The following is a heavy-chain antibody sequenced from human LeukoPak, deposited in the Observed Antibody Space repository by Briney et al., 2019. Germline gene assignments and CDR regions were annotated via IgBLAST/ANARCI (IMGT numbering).Heavy chain of an antibody. V-gene: IGHV3-21*01. Sequence: GGSLRLSCAASGFTFSSYSMNWVRQAPGKGLEWVSSISSSSSYIYYADSVEGRFTISRDNAKNSLYLQMNSLRAEDTAVYYCARASGSYHRIDYWGQGTLVTVSS. J-gene: IGHJ4*02. CDR1: GFTFSSYS. D-gene: IGHD1-26*01. CDR3: ARASGSYHRIDY. CDR2: ISSSSSYI.